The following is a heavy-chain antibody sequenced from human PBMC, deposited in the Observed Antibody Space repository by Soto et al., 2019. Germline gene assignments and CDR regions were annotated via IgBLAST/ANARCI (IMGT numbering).Heavy chain of an antibody. CDR3: ATMERLFDY. V-gene: IGHV3-30*03. D-gene: IGHD3-3*01. Sequence: GGSLRLSCAASGFTFSDYGMHWVRQAPGTGLEWVAVISYDGSDKYYADSVKGRFTISRDNSKNRLYLQMNSLRAEATAVYYCATMERLFDYWGQGTLVTVSS. CDR2: ISYDGSDK. CDR1: GFTFSDYG. J-gene: IGHJ4*02.